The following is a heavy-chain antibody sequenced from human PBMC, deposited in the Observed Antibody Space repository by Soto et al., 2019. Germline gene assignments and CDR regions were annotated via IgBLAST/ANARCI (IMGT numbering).Heavy chain of an antibody. J-gene: IGHJ4*02. CDR1: GYNYXNXG. V-gene: IGHV1-18*04. CDR2: ISAFNHKA. Sequence: QVQLVQSGGEVKKPXASVKXSCXXSGYNYXNXGVTWVRQXXGQXLEXMGWISAFNHKANYAPNIQDRVTMTIDTSTNTAHMEMRSLRPDDTAVYYCARQHNDLWTDSPDFDYWGQGTLVTVSA. CDR3: ARQHNDLWTDSPDFDY. D-gene: IGHD3-9*01.